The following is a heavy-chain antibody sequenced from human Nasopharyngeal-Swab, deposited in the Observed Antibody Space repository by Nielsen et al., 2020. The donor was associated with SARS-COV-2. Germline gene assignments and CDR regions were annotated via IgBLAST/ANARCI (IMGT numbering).Heavy chain of an antibody. J-gene: IGHJ3*02. CDR2: IYYGGST. CDR3: ARESPAGDAFDI. D-gene: IGHD1-14*01. V-gene: IGHV4-59*13. Sequence: PGKGLEWIGYIYYGGSTNYNPSLKSRVTISVDTSKNQFSLKLSSVTAADTAVYYCARESPAGDAFDIWGQGTMVTVSS.